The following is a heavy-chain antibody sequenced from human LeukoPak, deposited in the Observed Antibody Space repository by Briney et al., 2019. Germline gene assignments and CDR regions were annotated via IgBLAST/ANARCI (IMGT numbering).Heavy chain of an antibody. CDR2: IYYSGST. CDR1: GGSISSSSYY. V-gene: IGHV4-39*01. CDR3: ARQRNGYYFDY. D-gene: IGHD2/OR15-2a*01. J-gene: IGHJ4*02. Sequence: KSSETLSLTCTVSGGSISSSSYYWGWIRQPPGKGLEWIGSIYYSGSTYYNPSLKSRVTISVDTSKNQFSLKLSSVTAADTAVYYCARQRNGYYFDYWGQGTLVTVSS.